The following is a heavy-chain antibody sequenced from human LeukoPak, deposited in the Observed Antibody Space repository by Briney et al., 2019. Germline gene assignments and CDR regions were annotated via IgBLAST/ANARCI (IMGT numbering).Heavy chain of an antibody. D-gene: IGHD3-10*01. CDR3: ASYMGSGSYSAFDI. Sequence: PSETLSLTCTVSGGSISSSSYYWGWIRQPPGKGLEWIGSIYYSGSTYYNPSLKSRVTISVDTSKNQFSLKLSSVTAADTAVYYCASYMGSGSYSAFDIWGQGTMVTVSS. CDR2: IYYSGST. J-gene: IGHJ3*02. V-gene: IGHV4-39*01. CDR1: GGSISSSSYY.